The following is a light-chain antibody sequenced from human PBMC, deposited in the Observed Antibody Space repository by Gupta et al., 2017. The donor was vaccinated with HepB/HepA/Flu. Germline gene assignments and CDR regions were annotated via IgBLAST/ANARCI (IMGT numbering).Light chain of an antibody. J-gene: IGLJ1*01. V-gene: IGLV3-1*01. CDR2: KNN. CDR3: QAWDSSTYV. CDR1: KLGDKY. Sequence: SYELTQPPSVSVSPGQTVSITCSGDKLGDKYACWYPQKPGQSPVLVIYKNNKRPSGIPERFSGSNSGNTATLTISGTQAMDEADYYCQAWDSSTYVFGTGTKVTVL.